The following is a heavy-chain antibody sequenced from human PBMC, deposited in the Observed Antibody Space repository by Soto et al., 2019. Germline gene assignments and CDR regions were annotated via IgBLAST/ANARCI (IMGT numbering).Heavy chain of an antibody. J-gene: IGHJ5*02. CDR1: GYTFTNYG. CDR2: INVYNGNT. Sequence: QVQLVQSGGEVKKPGASVKVSCKASGYTFTNYGISWVRQAPGQGLEWMGWINVYNGNTKYAQKVQGRVTMTTDTATSTAYMGLRSLGSDDTAVYYCARGVGSGSYYTQYNWFDPWGQGTMVTVSS. V-gene: IGHV1-18*01. D-gene: IGHD3-10*01. CDR3: ARGVGSGSYYTQYNWFDP.